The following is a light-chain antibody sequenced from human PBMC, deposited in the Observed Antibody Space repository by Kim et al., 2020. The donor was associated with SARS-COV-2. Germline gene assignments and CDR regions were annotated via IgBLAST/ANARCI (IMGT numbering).Light chain of an antibody. J-gene: IGKJ1*01. CDR3: QHYGNSPWT. V-gene: IGKV3-20*01. CDR2: GAS. CDR1: QSISSSY. Sequence: EIVLTQSPGTLSLSPGERATLSCRASQSISSSYLAWYQQKPGQAPRLLIYGASNRATGIPDRFSGSGSRTDFTLTISRLEPEDFAVYYCQHYGNSPWTFGQGTKVDI.